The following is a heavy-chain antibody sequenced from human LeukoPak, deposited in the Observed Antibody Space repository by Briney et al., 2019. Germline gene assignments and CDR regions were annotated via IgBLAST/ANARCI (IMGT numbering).Heavy chain of an antibody. V-gene: IGHV1-69*04. D-gene: IGHD2-8*01. J-gene: IGHJ6*02. Sequence: SVEVSCKASGGTFSSYDISWVRQAPGQGLEWMGRIIPILGIANYAQKFQGRVTITADKSTSTAYMELSSLRSEDTAVYYCAVGYCTNGVCYSYYYGVDVWGQGTTVTVSS. CDR1: GGTFSSYD. CDR2: IIPILGIA. CDR3: AVGYCTNGVCYSYYYGVDV.